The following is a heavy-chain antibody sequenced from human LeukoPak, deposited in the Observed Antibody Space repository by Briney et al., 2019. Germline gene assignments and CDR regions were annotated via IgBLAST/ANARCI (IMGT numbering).Heavy chain of an antibody. Sequence: SETLSLTCTVSGGSISSGGYYWSWIRQHPGKGLEWIGYIYYSGSTYYNPSLKSRVTIPVDTSKNQFSLKLSSVTAADTAVYYCARASGSTRPLYYMDVWGKGTTVTVSS. J-gene: IGHJ6*03. CDR1: GGSISSGGYY. CDR2: IYYSGST. V-gene: IGHV4-31*03. D-gene: IGHD2-2*01. CDR3: ARASGSTRPLYYMDV.